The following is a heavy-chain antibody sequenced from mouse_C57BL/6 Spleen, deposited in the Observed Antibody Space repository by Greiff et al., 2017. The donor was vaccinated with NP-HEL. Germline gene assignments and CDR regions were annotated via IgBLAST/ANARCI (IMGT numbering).Heavy chain of an antibody. CDR3: TRSGITTVVATSWYFDV. Sequence: EVMLVESGEGLVKPGGSLKLSCAASGFTFSSYAMSWVRQTPEKRLEWVAYISSGGDYIYYADTVKGRFTISRDNARNTLYLQMSSLKSEDTAMYYCTRSGITTVVATSWYFDVWGTGTTVTVSS. D-gene: IGHD1-1*01. J-gene: IGHJ1*03. CDR1: GFTFSSYA. CDR2: ISSGGDYI. V-gene: IGHV5-9-1*02.